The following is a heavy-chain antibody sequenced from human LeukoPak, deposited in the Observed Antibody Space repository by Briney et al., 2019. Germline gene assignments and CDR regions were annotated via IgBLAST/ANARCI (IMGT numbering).Heavy chain of an antibody. CDR2: ISGSGSST. D-gene: IGHD4-23*01. J-gene: IGHJ6*03. Sequence: PGGSLRLSCAVSGFAFSSYAMSWVRQAPGKGLEWVSAISGSGSSTYYADSVKGRFTISRDNSKNTLYLQMNSLRAEDTAVYYCAKITVAAVYYYYYMDVWGKGTTVTVSS. CDR3: AKITVAAVYYYYYMDV. V-gene: IGHV3-23*01. CDR1: GFAFSSYA.